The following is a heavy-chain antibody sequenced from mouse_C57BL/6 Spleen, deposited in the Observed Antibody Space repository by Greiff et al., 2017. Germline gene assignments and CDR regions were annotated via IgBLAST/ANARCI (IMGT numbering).Heavy chain of an antibody. V-gene: IGHV3-6*01. J-gene: IGHJ2*01. Sequence: ESGPGLVKPSQSLSLTCSVTGYSITSGYYWNWIRQFPGNKLEWMGYISYDGSNNYNPSLKNRISITRDTSKNQFFLKLNSVTTEDTATYYCARDPSNYYGSSYWYFDYWGQGTTLTVSS. CDR2: ISYDGSN. CDR3: ARDPSNYYGSSYWYFDY. CDR1: GYSITSGYY. D-gene: IGHD1-1*01.